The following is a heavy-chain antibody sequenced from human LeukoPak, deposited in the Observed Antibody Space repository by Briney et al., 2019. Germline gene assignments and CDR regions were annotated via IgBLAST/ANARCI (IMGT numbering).Heavy chain of an antibody. CDR3: GRQGYTASYYFVSY. CDR1: GGSINSYY. CDR2: IYTTGTT. D-gene: IGHD3-10*01. J-gene: IGHJ4*02. V-gene: IGHV4-4*07. Sequence: SETPSLTCSVSGGSINSYYWGWVRQPAGKGLEWIGRIYTTGTTNYSPSLMRRLIMSLDTSKNQFSLTLTSVTAADTAVYYCGRQGYTASYYFVSYWSPGTLVTVSS.